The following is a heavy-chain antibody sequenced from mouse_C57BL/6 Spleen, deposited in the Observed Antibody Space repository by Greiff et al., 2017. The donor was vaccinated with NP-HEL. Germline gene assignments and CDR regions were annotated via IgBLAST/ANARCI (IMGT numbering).Heavy chain of an antibody. V-gene: IGHV14-3*01. J-gene: IGHJ1*03. D-gene: IGHD1-1*01. Sequence: EVKLVESVAELVRPGASVKLSCTASGFNIKNTYMHWVKQRPEQGLEWIERIDPANGNTKYAPKFQGKATITADTSSNTAYLQLSSLTSEDTAIYYCARTGSYYYGSSYSYWYFDVWGTGTTVTVSS. CDR3: ARTGSYYYGSSYSYWYFDV. CDR2: IDPANGNT. CDR1: GFNIKNTY.